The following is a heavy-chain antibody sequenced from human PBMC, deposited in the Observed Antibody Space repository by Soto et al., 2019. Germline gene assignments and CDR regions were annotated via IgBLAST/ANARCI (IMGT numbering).Heavy chain of an antibody. Sequence: QITLKESGPTLVKPTQTLTLTCTFSGFSLSTSGVGVGWIRQPPGKALEWLAVIYWDDDKRYSPSLKSRLTITKDTPKNQVVLIMANMDPLDTATYYCAHRTGRGDFQHWGQGTLVTVSS. CDR3: AHRTGRGDFQH. D-gene: IGHD4-17*01. CDR1: GFSLSTSGVG. V-gene: IGHV2-5*02. CDR2: IYWDDDK. J-gene: IGHJ1*01.